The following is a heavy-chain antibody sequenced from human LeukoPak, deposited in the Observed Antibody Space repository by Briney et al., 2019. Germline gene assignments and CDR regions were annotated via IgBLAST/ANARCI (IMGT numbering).Heavy chain of an antibody. CDR3: TIVVVPAAIGFLYGMDV. J-gene: IGHJ6*02. Sequence: GGSLRLSCAASGFTVSSNYMSWVRQAPGKGLEWVSVIYSGGSTYYADSVKGRFTISRHNSKNTLYLQMNSLRAEDTAVYYCTIVVVPAAIGFLYGMDVWGQGTTVTVSS. D-gene: IGHD2-2*01. CDR2: IYSGGST. V-gene: IGHV3-53*04. CDR1: GFTVSSNY.